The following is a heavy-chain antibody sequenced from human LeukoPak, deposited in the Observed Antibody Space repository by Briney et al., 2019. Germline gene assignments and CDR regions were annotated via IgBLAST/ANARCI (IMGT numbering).Heavy chain of an antibody. D-gene: IGHD6-19*01. V-gene: IGHV4-59*08. J-gene: IGHJ4*02. CDR3: ARGGYSSGWYYFDY. Sequence: SETLSLTCTVSGGSISSYYWSWIRQPPGKGLEWIGYIYYSGSTNYNPSLKSRVTISVDTSKNQFSLKLSSVTAADTAVYYCARGGYSSGWYYFDYWGQGTLATVSS. CDR1: GGSISSYY. CDR2: IYYSGST.